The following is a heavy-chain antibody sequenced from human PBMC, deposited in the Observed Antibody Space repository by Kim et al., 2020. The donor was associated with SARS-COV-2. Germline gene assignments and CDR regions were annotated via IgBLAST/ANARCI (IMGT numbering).Heavy chain of an antibody. CDR1: GGSFSGYY. Sequence: SETLSLTCAVYGGSFSGYYWSWIRQPPGKGLEWIGEINHSGSTNYNPSLKSRVTISVDTSKNQFSLKLSSVTAADTAVYYCARGDIVVVTAVRSFDYWGQGTLVTVSS. D-gene: IGHD2-21*02. CDR3: ARGDIVVVTAVRSFDY. CDR2: INHSGST. J-gene: IGHJ4*02. V-gene: IGHV4-34*01.